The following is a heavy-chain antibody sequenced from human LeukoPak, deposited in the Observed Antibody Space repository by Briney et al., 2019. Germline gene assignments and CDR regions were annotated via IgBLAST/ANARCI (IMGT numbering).Heavy chain of an antibody. CDR2: IIPILGIA. Sequence: SVKVSCKASGGTFSSYAISWVRQAPGQGPEWMGRIIPILGIANYAQKFQGRVTITADKSTSTAYMELSSLRSEDTAVYYCARAKGSGSYLLVDYYYYYGMDVWGQGTTVTVSS. CDR1: GGTFSSYA. J-gene: IGHJ6*02. D-gene: IGHD3-10*01. CDR3: ARAKGSGSYLLVDYYYYYGMDV. V-gene: IGHV1-69*04.